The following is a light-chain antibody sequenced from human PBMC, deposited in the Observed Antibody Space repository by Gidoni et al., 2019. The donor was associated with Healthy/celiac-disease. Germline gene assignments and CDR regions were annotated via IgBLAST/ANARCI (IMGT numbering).Light chain of an antibody. V-gene: IGKV3-20*01. J-gene: IGKJ1*01. CDR3: QQYGSSSGA. CDR2: GAS. CDR1: QAVSNSY. Sequence: ESVLTQSPGTLSLSPGARATLSCRASQAVSNSYLAWYVQKPGQAPRLLIYGASNRATGTPDRFSGSGSGTDFTLTISRLEPEDFATYYCQQYGSSSGAFGQXTKVEIK.